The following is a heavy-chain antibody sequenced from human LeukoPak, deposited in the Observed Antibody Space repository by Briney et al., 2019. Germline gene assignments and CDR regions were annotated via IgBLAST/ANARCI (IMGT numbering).Heavy chain of an antibody. D-gene: IGHD1-1*01. CDR2: IYTSGST. Sequence: PSQTLSLTCTVSGGSISSGSYYWSWIRQPAGTGLEWIVRIYTSGSTNYNPSLKSRVTISVDTSKNQFSLKLSSVTAADTAVYYCARVTTGGSYYMDVWGKGTTVTVSS. J-gene: IGHJ6*03. CDR3: ARVTTGGSYYMDV. V-gene: IGHV4-61*02. CDR1: GGSISSGSYY.